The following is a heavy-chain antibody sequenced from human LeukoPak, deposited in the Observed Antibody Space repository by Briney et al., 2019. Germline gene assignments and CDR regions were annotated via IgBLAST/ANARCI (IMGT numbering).Heavy chain of an antibody. J-gene: IGHJ5*02. D-gene: IGHD3-10*01. Sequence: GASVKVSCKASGGTFSSYAISWVRQAPGQGLEWMGGIIPIFGTANYAQKFQGRVTITADKSTSTAYMELSSLRSEDTAVYYCAYSGWFGESNWFDPWGQGTLVTVSS. CDR2: IIPIFGTA. V-gene: IGHV1-69*06. CDR3: AYSGWFGESNWFDP. CDR1: GGTFSSYA.